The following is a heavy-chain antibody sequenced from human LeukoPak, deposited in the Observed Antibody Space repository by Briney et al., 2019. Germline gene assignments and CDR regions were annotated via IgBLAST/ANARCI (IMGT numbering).Heavy chain of an antibody. CDR1: GGTFSSYV. Sequence: GASVKVSCKASGGTFSSYVISWVRQAPGQGLEWMGGIIPIFGTANYAQKFQGRVTITADESTSTAYMEMSSLRFEDTAVYYCVTEVSGSFPTWGQGTLVTVSS. D-gene: IGHD1-26*01. J-gene: IGHJ1*01. V-gene: IGHV1-69*13. CDR3: VTEVSGSFPT. CDR2: IIPIFGTA.